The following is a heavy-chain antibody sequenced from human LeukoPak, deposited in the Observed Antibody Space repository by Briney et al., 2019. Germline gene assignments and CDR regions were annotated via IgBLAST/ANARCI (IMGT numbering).Heavy chain of an antibody. D-gene: IGHD2-15*01. J-gene: IGHJ3*02. V-gene: IGHV3-53*01. CDR2: IYSGGST. Sequence: SGGSLRLSCAASGFTVSSNYMSWVRQAPGKGLEWVSVIYSGGSTYYADSVKGRFTISRDSSKNTLYLQMNSLRAEDTAVYYCARGAGYCSGGSCYSDDAFDIWGQGTMVTVSS. CDR3: ARGAGYCSGGSCYSDDAFDI. CDR1: GFTVSSNY.